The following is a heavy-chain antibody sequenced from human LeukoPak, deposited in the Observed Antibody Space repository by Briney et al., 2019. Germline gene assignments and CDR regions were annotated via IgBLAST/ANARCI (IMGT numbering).Heavy chain of an antibody. CDR3: ARGHRGLGKVVPAAIGY. J-gene: IGHJ4*02. CDR1: GGSISSSSYY. V-gene: IGHV4-39*07. D-gene: IGHD2-2*02. CDR2: INHTGST. Sequence: PSETLSLTCTVSGGSISSSSYYWIWIRQPPGKGLEWIGEINHTGSTNYNPSLTSRVTISVDTSNHQFSLKLSSVTAADTAVYYCARGHRGLGKVVPAAIGYWGQGTLVTVSS.